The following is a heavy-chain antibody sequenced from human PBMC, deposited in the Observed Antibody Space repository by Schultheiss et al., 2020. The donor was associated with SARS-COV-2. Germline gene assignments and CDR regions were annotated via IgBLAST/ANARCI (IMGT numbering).Heavy chain of an antibody. CDR2: IYYSGST. Sequence: SETLSLTCTVSGGSISSGSYYWSWIRQPPGKGLEWIGYIYYSGSTNYNPSLKSRVTISVDTSKNQFSLKLSSVTAADTAVYYCARDTSSSWGYYYYYMDVWGKGTTVTVSS. CDR1: GGSISSGSYY. J-gene: IGHJ6*03. CDR3: ARDTSSSWGYYYYYMDV. V-gene: IGHV4-61*01. D-gene: IGHD6-13*01.